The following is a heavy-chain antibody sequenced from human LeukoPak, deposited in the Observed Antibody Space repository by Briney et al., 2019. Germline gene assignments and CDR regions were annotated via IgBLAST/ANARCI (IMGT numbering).Heavy chain of an antibody. V-gene: IGHV5-51*01. J-gene: IGHJ5*02. CDR1: GYSFTSYW. CDR3: ARSPRRGYSYGSNWFDP. D-gene: IGHD5-18*01. Sequence: GESLKISCKSSGYSFTSYWIGWVRQMPGKGLEWMGIIYPCDSDTRYSTPFQGQVTISADKSISTAYLQWSSLKASDTAMYYCARSPRRGYSYGSNWFDPWGQGALVTVSS. CDR2: IYPCDSDT.